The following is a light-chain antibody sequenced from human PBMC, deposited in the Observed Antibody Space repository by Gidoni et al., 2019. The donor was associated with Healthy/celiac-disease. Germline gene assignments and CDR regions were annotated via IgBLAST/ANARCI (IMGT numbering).Light chain of an antibody. CDR3: QQYNNWPRT. CDR2: GAS. CDR1: QSVSSN. Sequence: EIVMTQSPATLSVSPGERATLSCRASQSVSSNLAWYQQKPGQAPRLLIYGASTRATGIPARFSGSGSGTECTLTISSLQSEDFAVYYCQQYNNWPRTFGQXTKLEIK. J-gene: IGKJ2*01. V-gene: IGKV3-15*01.